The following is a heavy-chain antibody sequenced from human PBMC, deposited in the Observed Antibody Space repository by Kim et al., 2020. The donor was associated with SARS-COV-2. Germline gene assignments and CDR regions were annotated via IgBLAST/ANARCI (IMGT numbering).Heavy chain of an antibody. CDR2: IYYSGST. J-gene: IGHJ4*02. CDR3: ARDWGFDCSSTSCYY. CDR1: GGSISSSSYY. V-gene: IGHV4-39*07. D-gene: IGHD2-2*01. Sequence: SETLSLTCTVSGGSISSSSYYWGWIRQPPGKGLEWIGSIYYSGSTYYNPSLKSRVTISVDTSKNQFSLKLSSVTAADTAVYYCARDWGFDCSSTSCYYWGQGTLVTVSS.